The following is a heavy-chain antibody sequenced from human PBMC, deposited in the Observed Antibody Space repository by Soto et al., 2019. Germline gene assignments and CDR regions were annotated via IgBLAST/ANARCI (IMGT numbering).Heavy chain of an antibody. V-gene: IGHV4-34*01. CDR2: IDQSGST. D-gene: IGHD3-3*01. CDR3: ARGTGTATYYDFWSGYYGDEFWYFDL. CDR1: GGSFSGYY. Sequence: SETLSLTCAVYGGSFSGYYWNWLRQPPGEGLEWIGKIDQSGSTNYNPSLKSRVTMSVDTSRSQFSLKLTSVTALDTAVYYCARGTGTATYYDFWSGYYGDEFWYFDLWGRGTLVT. J-gene: IGHJ2*01.